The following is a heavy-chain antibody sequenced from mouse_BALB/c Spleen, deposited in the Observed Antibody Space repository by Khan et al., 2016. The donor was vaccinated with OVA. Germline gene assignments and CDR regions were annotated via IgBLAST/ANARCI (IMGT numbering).Heavy chain of an antibody. D-gene: IGHD2-2*01. CDR1: GYTFTDYY. CDR2: IYPGSGNT. V-gene: IGHV1-77*01. Sequence: QVQLQQSGAELARPGASVKLSCKASGYTFTDYYINWVKQRTGQGLEWIGEIYPGSGNTYYNEKFKDKATLTADKSSSTAFMQLNSLTSEDSSVYFRARSGIGSFAYWGQGTLVTVSA. CDR3: ARSGIGSFAY. J-gene: IGHJ3*01.